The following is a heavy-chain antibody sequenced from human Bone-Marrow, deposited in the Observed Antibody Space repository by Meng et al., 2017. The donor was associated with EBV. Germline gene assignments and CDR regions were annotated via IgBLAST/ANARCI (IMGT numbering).Heavy chain of an antibody. D-gene: IGHD2-15*01. V-gene: IGHV4-34*01. CDR1: GGSFSGYY. J-gene: IGHJ5*02. Sequence: QGQPQQWGAGLLKPSETLSLTCAVYGGSFSGYYWSWIRQPPGKGLEWIGEINHSGSTNYNPSLKSRVTISVDTSKNQFSLKLSSVTAADTAVYYCARGGGLGVVVAAQTNWFDPWGQGTLVTVSS. CDR3: ARGGGLGVVVAAQTNWFDP. CDR2: INHSGST.